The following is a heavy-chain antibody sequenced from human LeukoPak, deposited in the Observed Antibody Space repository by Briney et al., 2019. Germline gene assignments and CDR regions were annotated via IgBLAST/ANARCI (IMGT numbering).Heavy chain of an antibody. CDR3: ARDPTSHYDFWSGYPNYYYYYGMDV. CDR2: IWYDGSNK. V-gene: IGHV3-33*01. D-gene: IGHD3-3*01. Sequence: GGSLRLSCAASGFTFSSYGMHWVRQAPGKGLEWVAVIWYDGSNKYYADSVKGRFTISRDNSKNTLYLQMNSLRAEDTAVYYCARDPTSHYDFWSGYPNYYYYYGMDVWGQGTMVTVSS. J-gene: IGHJ6*02. CDR1: GFTFSSYG.